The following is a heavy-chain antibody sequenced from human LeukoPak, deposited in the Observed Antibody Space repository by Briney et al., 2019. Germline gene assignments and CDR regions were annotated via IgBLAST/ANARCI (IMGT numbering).Heavy chain of an antibody. CDR1: GYSFTSYW. V-gene: IGHV5-51*01. CDR3: ARRGSYDSSGYYQEYYFDY. CDR2: IYPGDSDT. J-gene: IGHJ4*02. D-gene: IGHD3-22*01. Sequence: GESLKISCQGSGYSFTSYWIGWVRQMPGKGLEWMGIIYPGDSDTRYSPSFQGQVTISADKSISTAYLQWSSLKASDTAMYYCARRGSYDSSGYYQEYYFDYWGQGTLVTVSS.